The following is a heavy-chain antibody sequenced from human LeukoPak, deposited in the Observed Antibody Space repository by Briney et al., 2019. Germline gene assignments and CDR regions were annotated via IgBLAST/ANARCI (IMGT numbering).Heavy chain of an antibody. CDR1: GFTFSSYA. Sequence: GRSLRLSCAASGFTFSSYAMSWVRQAPGKGLEWVSAISGSGGSTYYADSVKGRFTISRDNSKNTLYLQMNSLRAEDTAVYYCAKEGEYCSGGSCYSVEGGYFDYWGQGTLVTVSS. J-gene: IGHJ4*02. CDR3: AKEGEYCSGGSCYSVEGGYFDY. V-gene: IGHV3-23*01. CDR2: ISGSGGST. D-gene: IGHD2-15*01.